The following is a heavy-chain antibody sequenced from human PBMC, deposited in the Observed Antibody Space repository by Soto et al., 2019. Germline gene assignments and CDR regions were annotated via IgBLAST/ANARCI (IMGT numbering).Heavy chain of an antibody. CDR3: ARDGPRGIVVVTAIFDY. V-gene: IGHV3-74*01. CDR2: INSDGSST. J-gene: IGHJ4*02. Sequence: EVQLVESGGGLVQPGGSLRLSCAASGFTFSSYWMHWVGQAPGKGLVWVARINSDGSSTSYADSVKGRFTISRDNAKNTLYLQMNSLRAEDTAVYYCARDGPRGIVVVTAIFDYWGQGTLVTVSS. CDR1: GFTFSSYW. D-gene: IGHD2-21*02.